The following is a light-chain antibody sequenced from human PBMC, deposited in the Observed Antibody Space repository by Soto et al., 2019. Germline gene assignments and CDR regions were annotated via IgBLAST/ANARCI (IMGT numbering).Light chain of an antibody. CDR1: QGITNTY. Sequence: EIVLTQSPGTLSLSPGERATLSCMASQGITNTYLAWYQQKPGQAPRLLIYRASLRATGISDRFSGSGSGTDFTLTISRLEPEDFAVYYCQQYGGSPPVTFGQGTRLEIK. J-gene: IGKJ5*01. CDR3: QQYGGSPPVT. CDR2: RAS. V-gene: IGKV3-20*01.